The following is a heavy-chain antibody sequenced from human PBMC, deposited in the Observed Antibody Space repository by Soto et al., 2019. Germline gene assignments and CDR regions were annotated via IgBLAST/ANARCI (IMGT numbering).Heavy chain of an antibody. CDR1: GFTFSSYA. CDR3: ATEVGYSSGWCEFDY. Sequence: EVQLLESGGGLVQPGGSLRLSCAASGFTFSSYAMSWVRQAPGKGLEWVSGISGSGISTYYADSVKGRFTISRDHSKNRMYLQMNSLRAEDTAAYYCATEVGYSSGWCEFDYWGQVTLVTVS. J-gene: IGHJ4*02. V-gene: IGHV3-23*01. CDR2: ISGSGIST. D-gene: IGHD6-19*01.